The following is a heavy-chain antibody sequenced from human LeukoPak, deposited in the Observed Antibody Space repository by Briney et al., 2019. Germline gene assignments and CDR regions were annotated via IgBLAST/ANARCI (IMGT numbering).Heavy chain of an antibody. Sequence: ASVKVSCKASGYTFTGYYIHWGRQAPGQGLEWMGRINPNSGGTNYAQKFQGRVTMTRDTSISTAYMQLSRLTSDDTAVYYCAREPMVRDFNWFDPWGQGTLVTVS. V-gene: IGHV1-2*06. CDR1: GYTFTGYY. CDR3: AREPMVRDFNWFDP. J-gene: IGHJ5*02. CDR2: INPNSGGT. D-gene: IGHD3-10*01.